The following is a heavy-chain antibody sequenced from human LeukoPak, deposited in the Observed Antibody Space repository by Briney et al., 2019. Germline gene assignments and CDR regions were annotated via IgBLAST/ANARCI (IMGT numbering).Heavy chain of an antibody. J-gene: IGHJ6*02. CDR1: GFTFSDYY. CDR2: ISSSGSTI. CDR3: ARLGRDGYNAVYYYGMDV. D-gene: IGHD5-24*01. V-gene: IGHV3-11*01. Sequence: GGPLRLSCAASGFTFSDYYMSWIRQAPGKGQEWVSYISSSGSTIYYADSVKGRFTISRDNAKNSLYLQMNSLRAEDTAVYYCARLGRDGYNAVYYYGMDVWGQGTTVTVSS.